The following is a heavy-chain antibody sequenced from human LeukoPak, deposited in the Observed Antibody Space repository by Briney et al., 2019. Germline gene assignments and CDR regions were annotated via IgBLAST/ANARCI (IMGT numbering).Heavy chain of an antibody. J-gene: IGHJ4*02. V-gene: IGHV1-8*01. D-gene: IGHD4-23*01. CDR1: GYTFTSYD. CDR3: ARGSGYGGNSPPDY. Sequence: EASVKVSCKASGYTFTSYDINWVRQATGQGLEWMGWMNPNSGNTGYAQKFQGRVTMTRNTSISTAYMELRSLRSDDTAVYYCARGSGYGGNSPPDYWGQGTLVTVSS. CDR2: MNPNSGNT.